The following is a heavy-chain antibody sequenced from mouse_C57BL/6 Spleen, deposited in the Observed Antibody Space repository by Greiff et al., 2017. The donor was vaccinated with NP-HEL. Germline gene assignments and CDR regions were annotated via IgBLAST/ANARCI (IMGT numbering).Heavy chain of an antibody. V-gene: IGHV1-26*01. J-gene: IGHJ4*01. CDR1: GYTFTDYY. D-gene: IGHD1-1*01. Sequence: EVQLQQSGPELVKPGASVKISCKASGYTFTDYYMNWVKQSHGKSLEWIGDINPNNGGTSYNQKFKGKATLTVDKSSSTAYMELRSLTSEDSAVYYCSLLRPHAMDYWGQGTSVTVSS. CDR2: INPNNGGT. CDR3: SLLRPHAMDY.